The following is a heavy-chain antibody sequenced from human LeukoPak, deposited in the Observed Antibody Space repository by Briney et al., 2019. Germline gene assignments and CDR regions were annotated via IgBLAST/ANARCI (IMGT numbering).Heavy chain of an antibody. CDR1: GFTFSSYW. CDR2: IKQDGSEK. V-gene: IGHV3-7*03. J-gene: IGHJ4*02. D-gene: IGHD5-18*01. Sequence: PGGSLRLSCAASGFTFSSYWMSWVRQAPGKGLEWVANIKQDGSEKYYVDSVKGRFTISRDNAKNSLYLQMNSLRAEDTAVYYCARGARGYSYGETIDYWGQGTLVTVSS. CDR3: ARGARGYSYGETIDY.